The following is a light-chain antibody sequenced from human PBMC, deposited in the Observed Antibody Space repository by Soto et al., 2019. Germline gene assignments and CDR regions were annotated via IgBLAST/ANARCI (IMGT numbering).Light chain of an antibody. CDR1: QNINSW. Sequence: DIQMTQSPSTLSAYVGDRVIITCRASQNINSWLAWYQQKPGKAPKLLIYKATSLQSGVPSRFSGSGSGTEFPLTISILQPDDFATYYCQQYNYHWTFGPGTKVDNK. CDR3: QQYNYHWT. J-gene: IGKJ3*01. V-gene: IGKV1-5*03. CDR2: KAT.